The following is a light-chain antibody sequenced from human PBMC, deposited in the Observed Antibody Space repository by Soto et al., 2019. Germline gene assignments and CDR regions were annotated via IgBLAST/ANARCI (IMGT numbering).Light chain of an antibody. Sequence: EIVLTQSPGTLSLSPGERATLSCRASQSVSRSYLAWYQQKPGQAPRLLIYGASSRTTGIPDRFSGSGSGTDLTFTISRLDGGDCAGYYFQHDGRSPLFGPRTKVDI. V-gene: IGKV3-20*01. CDR1: QSVSRSY. J-gene: IGKJ3*01. CDR2: GAS. CDR3: QHDGRSPL.